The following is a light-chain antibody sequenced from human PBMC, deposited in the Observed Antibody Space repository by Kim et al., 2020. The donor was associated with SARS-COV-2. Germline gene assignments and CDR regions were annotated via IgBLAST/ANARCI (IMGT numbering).Light chain of an antibody. V-gene: IGLV1-47*01. CDR3: AAWDDSFWV. CDR2: RNN. CDR1: SSNIGSNY. Sequence: ELTQPPSASGTPGQRVTISCSGSSSNIGSNYVYWYQQLPGTAPKLLIYRNNQRPSGVPDRFSGSKSGTSASLAISGLRSVDEADYYCAAWDDSFWVFG. J-gene: IGLJ3*02.